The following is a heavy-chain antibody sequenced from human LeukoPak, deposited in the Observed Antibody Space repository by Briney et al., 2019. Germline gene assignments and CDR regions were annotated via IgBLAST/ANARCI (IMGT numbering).Heavy chain of an antibody. Sequence: GGSLRLSCAASAFTFSSYGMHWVRQAPGKGLEWVAFIRYDASDEYYADSVKDRFTTSRDNSKNTVYLQMSSLRADDTAVYYCAGDHTGSYGGGLWGQGTLVTVSS. CDR1: AFTFSSYG. D-gene: IGHD3-16*01. CDR3: AGDHTGSYGGGL. CDR2: IRYDASDE. J-gene: IGHJ4*02. V-gene: IGHV3-30*02.